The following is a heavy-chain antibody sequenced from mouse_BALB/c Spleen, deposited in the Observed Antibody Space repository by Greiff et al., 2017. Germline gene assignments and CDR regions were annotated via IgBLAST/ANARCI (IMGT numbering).Heavy chain of an antibody. CDR1: GYTFTSYW. Sequence: LQQPGSELVRPGASVKLSCKASGYTFTSYWMHWVEQRPGQGLEWIGNIYPGSGSTNYDEKFKSKATLTVDTSSSTAYMQLSSLTSEDSAVYYCTTTMITYFDVWGAGTTVTVSS. D-gene: IGHD2-4*01. CDR2: IYPGSGST. CDR3: TTTMITYFDV. V-gene: IGHV1S22*01. J-gene: IGHJ1*01.